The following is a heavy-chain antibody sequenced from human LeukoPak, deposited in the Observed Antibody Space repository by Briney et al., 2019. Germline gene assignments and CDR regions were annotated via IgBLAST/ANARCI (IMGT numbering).Heavy chain of an antibody. V-gene: IGHV2-5*08. Sequence: TLSLTCTVSGGSISSYYWSWIRQPPGKALEWLALIYWDDDKRYRTSLKSRLTITKDTSKNQVVLTMTNMDPVDTATYYCAYSTLDAFDIWGQGTMVTVSS. CDR2: IYWDDDK. J-gene: IGHJ3*02. CDR1: GGSISSYYW. CDR3: AYSTLDAFDI.